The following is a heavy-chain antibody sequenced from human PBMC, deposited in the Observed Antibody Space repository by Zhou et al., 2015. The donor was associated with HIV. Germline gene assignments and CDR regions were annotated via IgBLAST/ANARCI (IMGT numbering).Heavy chain of an antibody. CDR1: GYIFSTYT. Sequence: QVQLVQSGSELKRPGASVKLSCKASGYIFSTYTLNWVRQAPGQGLEWMGGIIPIFGTANYAQKFQGRVTITADESTSTAYMELSSLRSEDTAVYYCAKLAAAASRAGWFDPWGQGTLVTVSS. D-gene: IGHD6-13*01. V-gene: IGHV1-69*01. CDR2: IIPIFGTA. J-gene: IGHJ5*02. CDR3: AKLAAAASRAGWFDP.